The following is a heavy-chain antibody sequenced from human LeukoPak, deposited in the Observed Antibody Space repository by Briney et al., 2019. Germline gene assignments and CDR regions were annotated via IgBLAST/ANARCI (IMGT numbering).Heavy chain of an antibody. CDR2: IKTKTAGGTT. CDR1: GFTFSNAW. Sequence: GGSLRLSCAASGFTFSNAWMSWVRQAPGKGLEWVGRIKTKTAGGTTDYAAPVKGRFTISRNDSKNMVYLQMNSLKIEDTAVYYCTTDFWSGYFGSWGQGTLVTVSS. D-gene: IGHD3-3*01. J-gene: IGHJ5*01. V-gene: IGHV3-15*01. CDR3: TTDFWSGYFGS.